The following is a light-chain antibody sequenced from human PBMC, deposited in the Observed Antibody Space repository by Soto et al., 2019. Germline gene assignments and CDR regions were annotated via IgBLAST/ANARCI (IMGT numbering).Light chain of an antibody. CDR1: SSDVGGYNY. V-gene: IGLV2-8*01. Sequence: QSALTQPPXASWSPGQSVTISCTGTSSDVGGYNYVSWYQQHPGKAPKLMIYEVSKRPSGVPDRFSGSKSGNTASLTVSGLQAEDEADYYCSSYAGSNKLGVFGTGTKVTVL. CDR2: EVS. J-gene: IGLJ1*01. CDR3: SSYAGSNKLGV.